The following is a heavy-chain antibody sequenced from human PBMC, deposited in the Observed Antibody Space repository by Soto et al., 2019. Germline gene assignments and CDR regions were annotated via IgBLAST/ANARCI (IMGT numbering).Heavy chain of an antibody. CDR3: ARGGYYDSSGRLSRRPYYCMDV. D-gene: IGHD3-22*01. J-gene: IGHJ6*02. V-gene: IGHV1-2*04. CDR1: GYTFTGYY. CDR2: INPNSGGT. Sequence: VASVKVSCKASGYTFTGYYMHWVRQAPGQGLEWMGWINPNSGGTNYAQKFQGWVTMTRDTSISTAYMELSRLRSDDTAVYYCARGGYYDSSGRLSRRPYYCMDVPCQATTGTLSS.